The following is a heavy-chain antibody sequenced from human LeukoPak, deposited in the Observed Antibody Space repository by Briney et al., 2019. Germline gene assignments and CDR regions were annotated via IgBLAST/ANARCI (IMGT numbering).Heavy chain of an antibody. CDR2: IYTSGST. V-gene: IGHV4-61*02. J-gene: IGHJ4*02. D-gene: IGHD3-9*01. CDR3: ARATGYYNVY. Sequence: PSETLSLTCTVSGGSISSGSYYWSWIRQPAGKGLEWIGRIYTSGSTNYNPSLKSRVTISVDTSKNQFSLKLSSGTAADTAVYYCARATGYYNVYWGQGTLVTVSS. CDR1: GGSISSGSYY.